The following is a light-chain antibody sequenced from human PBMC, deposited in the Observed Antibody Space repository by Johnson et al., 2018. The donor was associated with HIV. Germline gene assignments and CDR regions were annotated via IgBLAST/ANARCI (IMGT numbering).Light chain of an antibody. Sequence: QSVLTQPPSVSAAPGQKVTISCSGSSCDIGNDCVSCHQHLPGTTPKLLIYDNNKRPSGIPDRFSGSKSGTSATLGITGLQTGDEADDYCGTWDSSLSAGYVFGTGTKVTVL. CDR2: DNN. J-gene: IGLJ1*01. V-gene: IGLV1-51*01. CDR1: SCDIGNDC. CDR3: GTWDSSLSAGYV.